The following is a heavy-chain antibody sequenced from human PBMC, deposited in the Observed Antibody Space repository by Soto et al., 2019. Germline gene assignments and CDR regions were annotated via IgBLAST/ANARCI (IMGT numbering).Heavy chain of an antibody. J-gene: IGHJ4*02. V-gene: IGHV4-34*01. CDR3: ARDRRGIVVVPAAISAFDY. CDR1: GGSFSGYY. CDR2: INHSGST. D-gene: IGHD2-2*01. Sequence: QVQLQQWGAGLLKPSETLSLTCAVYGGSFSGYYWSWIRQPPGKGLEWIGEINHSGSTNYNPSLKSRVPISVDTSKNQFSLKLSSVTAADTAVYYCARDRRGIVVVPAAISAFDYWGQGTLVTVSS.